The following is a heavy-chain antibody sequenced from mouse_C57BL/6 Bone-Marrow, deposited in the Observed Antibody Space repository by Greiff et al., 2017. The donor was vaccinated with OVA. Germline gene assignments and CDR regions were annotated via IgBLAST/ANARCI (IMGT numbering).Heavy chain of an antibody. CDR2: ISGGGGNT. CDR1: GFTFSSYT. D-gene: IGHD1-1*01. J-gene: IGHJ1*03. Sequence: EVKLVESGGGLVKPGGSLKLSCAASGFTFSSYTMSWVRQTPEKRLEWVATISGGGGNTYYPDSVKGRFTISRDNATNTLYLHMSSLRSEDTALYYCASPRSYYYGSSYWYFDVWGTGTTVTVSS. CDR3: ASPRSYYYGSSYWYFDV. V-gene: IGHV5-9*01.